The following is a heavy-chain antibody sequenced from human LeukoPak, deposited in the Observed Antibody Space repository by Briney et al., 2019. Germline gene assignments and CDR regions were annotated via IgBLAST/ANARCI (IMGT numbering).Heavy chain of an antibody. J-gene: IGHJ6*03. Sequence: GGSLRLSCAASGFTFSSYGMHWVRQAPGKGLEWVAFIRYDGSNKYYADSVKGRFTISRDNSKNTLYLQMNSLRAEDTAVYYCAKVSHSSSWYGHYYYYMDVWGKGTTVTISS. CDR2: IRYDGSNK. CDR3: AKVSHSSSWYGHYYYYMDV. CDR1: GFTFSSYG. V-gene: IGHV3-30*02. D-gene: IGHD6-13*01.